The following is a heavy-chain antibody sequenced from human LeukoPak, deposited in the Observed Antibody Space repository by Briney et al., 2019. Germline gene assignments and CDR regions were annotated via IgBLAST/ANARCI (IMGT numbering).Heavy chain of an antibody. CDR3: AGDSVGFDS. CDR2: INYSGSA. Sequence: SETLSLTCTVSGDSIRNYNWNWIRQPPGKGLEWIGLINYSGSANYNPSLTSRVTISVDTSKKQFSLKLRFVTTADTAVYFCAGDSVGFDSWGQGTLVTVSS. D-gene: IGHD1-26*01. CDR1: GDSIRNYN. J-gene: IGHJ4*02. V-gene: IGHV4-59*01.